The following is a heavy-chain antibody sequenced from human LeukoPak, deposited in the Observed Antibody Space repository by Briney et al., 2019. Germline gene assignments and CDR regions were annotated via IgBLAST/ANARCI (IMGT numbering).Heavy chain of an antibody. Sequence: GRSLRLSCAASGFTFSSHAMHWVRQAPGKGREWVAVISSDGGNNYSADSVKGRFTISRDNSKNTLYLQMNRLRGEDTAVYYCARRPDYGDYGDYWGQGTLVTVSS. J-gene: IGHJ4*02. CDR1: GFTFSSHA. V-gene: IGHV3-30*04. CDR3: ARRPDYGDYGDY. D-gene: IGHD4-17*01. CDR2: ISSDGGNN.